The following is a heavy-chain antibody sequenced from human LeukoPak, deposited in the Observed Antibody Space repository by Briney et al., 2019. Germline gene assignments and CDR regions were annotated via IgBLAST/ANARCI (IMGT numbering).Heavy chain of an antibody. J-gene: IGHJ6*03. CDR2: IIPIFGTA. V-gene: IGHV1-69*05. D-gene: IGHD5-24*01. CDR1: GYTFTGYY. Sequence: SVKVSYKASGYTFTGYYMHWVRQAPGQGLEWMGGIIPIFGTANYAQKLQGRVTITTDESTSTAYMELSSLRSEDTAVYYCARGEMATISYYYYYMDVWGKGTTVTVSS. CDR3: ARGEMATISYYYYYMDV.